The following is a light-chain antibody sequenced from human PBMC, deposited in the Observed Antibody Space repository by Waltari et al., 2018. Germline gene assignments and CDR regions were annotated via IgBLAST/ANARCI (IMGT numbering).Light chain of an antibody. V-gene: IGLV2-14*03. CDR1: TSAVCSYNY. J-gene: IGLJ3*02. CDR2: DVR. CDR3: SSYTSGNTWV. Sequence: QSVLTQPASVSGSSGQSLTLSCPGTTSAVCSYNYFSWYQQHPGKAPKIVIYDVRKRPSGVSDRFSGSKSGNTASLTISGLQAEDEADYYCSSYTSGNTWVFGGGTKLTVL.